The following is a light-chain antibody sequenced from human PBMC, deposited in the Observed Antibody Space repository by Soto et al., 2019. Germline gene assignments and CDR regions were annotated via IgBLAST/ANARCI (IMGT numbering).Light chain of an antibody. CDR2: GIS. Sequence: EIVMTQSPATLSVSPGETATLSCRASQSLTSYLAWYQQKPDQAPRLLIYGISTRATDIPDRFSGSGSGTDFTLTISRLEPEDFAVYYCQQYGSSPITFGQGTRLEIK. CDR1: QSLTSY. J-gene: IGKJ5*01. V-gene: IGKV3-20*01. CDR3: QQYGSSPIT.